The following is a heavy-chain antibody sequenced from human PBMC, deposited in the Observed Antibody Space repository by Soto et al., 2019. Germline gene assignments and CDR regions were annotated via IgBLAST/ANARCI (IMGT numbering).Heavy chain of an antibody. CDR1: GGSFRGYY. Sequence: QVQLQQWGAGLLKPSETLSLTCAVYGGSFRGYYWSWIRQPPGKGLEWIGEINHSGSTKYIPSLKSRVNLIGNQVKNQFPLGVGSVTAGDKAVFYCARGGGDGYTIWGQGTLVTVSS. CDR2: INHSGST. V-gene: IGHV4-34*01. J-gene: IGHJ4*02. CDR3: ARGGGDGYTI. D-gene: IGHD2-21*01.